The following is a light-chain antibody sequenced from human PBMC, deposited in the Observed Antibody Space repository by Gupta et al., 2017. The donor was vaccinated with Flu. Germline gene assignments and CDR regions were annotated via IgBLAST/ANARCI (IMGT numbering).Light chain of an antibody. CDR2: DVT. V-gene: IGLV2-11*01. CDR1: SSDVGNYDY. J-gene: IGLJ1*01. Sequence: VTISCSGTSSDVGNYDYVSWYQLPPGKAPKLMIYDVTKRPAGVPDRFSGSKSGNTASLTVSGLQADDEAEYYCCSYAGTYTFVFGAGTKVTVL. CDR3: CSYAGTYTFV.